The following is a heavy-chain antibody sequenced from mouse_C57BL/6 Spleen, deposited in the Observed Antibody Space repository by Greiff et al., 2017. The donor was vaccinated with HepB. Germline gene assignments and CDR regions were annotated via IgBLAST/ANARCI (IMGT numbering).Heavy chain of an antibody. CDR2: ISSGGSYT. CDR1: GFTFSSYG. D-gene: IGHD1-1*01. V-gene: IGHV5-6*02. Sequence: EVKLVESGGDLVKPGGSLKLSCAASGFTFSSYGMSWVRQTPDKRLEWVATISSGGSYTYYPDSVKGRFTISRDNAKNTLYLQMSSLKSEDTAMYYCARPHYYGSSPYFDYWGQGTTLTVSS. CDR3: ARPHYYGSSPYFDY. J-gene: IGHJ2*01.